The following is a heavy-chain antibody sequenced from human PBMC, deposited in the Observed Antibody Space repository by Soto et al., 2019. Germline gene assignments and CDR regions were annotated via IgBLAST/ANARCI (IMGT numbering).Heavy chain of an antibody. CDR2: ISSSSSYT. V-gene: IGHV3-11*05. D-gene: IGHD4-17*01. CDR1: GFTFSDYY. CDR3: ATYGDYAHEGPDV. Sequence: QVQLVESGGGLVKPGGSLRLSCAASGFTFSDYYMSWIRQAPGKGLEWVSYISSSSSYTNYADSVKGRFTISRDNAKNSLYRQMNSLGAEDTAVYYCATYGDYAHEGPDVWGQGTTVTVSS. J-gene: IGHJ6*02.